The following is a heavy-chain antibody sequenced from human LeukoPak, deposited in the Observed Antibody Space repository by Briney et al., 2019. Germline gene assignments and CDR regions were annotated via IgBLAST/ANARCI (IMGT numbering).Heavy chain of an antibody. D-gene: IGHD6-19*01. J-gene: IGHJ5*01. CDR3: EEERGFAAVAGGWYDS. CDR1: GFTFDDYA. Sequence: GGSLRLSCAASGFTFDDYAMHWVRQAPGKGLEWVSGISWNSGSICYADSVKGRSTISRDNAKHSLYLQMNSLRAEDTALYYCEEERGFAAVAGGWYDSWGQGTLVTVSS. CDR2: ISWNSGSI. V-gene: IGHV3-9*01.